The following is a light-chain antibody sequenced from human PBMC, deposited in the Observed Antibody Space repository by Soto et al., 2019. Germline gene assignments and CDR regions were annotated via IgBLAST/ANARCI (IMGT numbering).Light chain of an antibody. CDR1: QSVDSY. J-gene: IGKJ1*01. CDR3: QQYRSWPRT. Sequence: EIVLTQSPGTLSLSPGERATLSCRASQSVDSYLAWYQQKPGQAPRLLIYGASTRATDMPGRFSGRGAGAEFTLTISSLQSEDFAVYYCQQYRSWPRTFGQGTKVDIK. CDR2: GAS. V-gene: IGKV3-15*01.